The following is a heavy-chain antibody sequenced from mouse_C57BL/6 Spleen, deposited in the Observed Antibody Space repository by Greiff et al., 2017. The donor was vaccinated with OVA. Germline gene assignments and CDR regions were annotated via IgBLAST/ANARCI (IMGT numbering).Heavy chain of an antibody. J-gene: IGHJ4*01. D-gene: IGHD2-4*01. CDR3: ARGDYDYDVDYAMDY. CDR2: ISSGSSTI. V-gene: IGHV5-17*01. CDR1: GFTFSDYG. Sequence: DVMLVESGGGLVKPGGSLKLSCAASGFTFSDYGMHWVRQAPEKGLEWVAYISSGSSTIYYADTVKGRFTISRDNAKNTLFLQMTSLRSEDTAMYYCARGDYDYDVDYAMDYWGQGTSVTVSS.